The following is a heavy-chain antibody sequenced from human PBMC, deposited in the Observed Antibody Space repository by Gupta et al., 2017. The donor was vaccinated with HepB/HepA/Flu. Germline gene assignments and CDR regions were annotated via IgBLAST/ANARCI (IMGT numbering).Heavy chain of an antibody. J-gene: IGHJ4*02. Sequence: EVQLVESGGDLGQPGGSLRLSCAVSGFTFSSYEMNWVRQAPGKGLEWISYISSSGGTIYYADSVKSRFTISRDNAKNSLYLQMNSLRAEDTAVYYCATWWAVTTNYWGQGTLVTVSS. CDR3: ATWWAVTTNY. V-gene: IGHV3-48*03. CDR2: ISSSGGTI. D-gene: IGHD4-17*01. CDR1: GFTFSSYE.